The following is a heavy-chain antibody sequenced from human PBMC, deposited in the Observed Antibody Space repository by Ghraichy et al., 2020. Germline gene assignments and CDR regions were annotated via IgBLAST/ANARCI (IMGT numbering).Heavy chain of an antibody. CDR1: GGSFSGYY. D-gene: IGHD1-7*01. V-gene: IGHV4-34*01. Sequence: SETLSLTCAVYGGSFSGYYWSWIRQPPGKGLEWIGEINHSGSTNYTPSLKSRVTISVDTSNNQFSLKLSSVTAADTAVYYCARGTGTLAPYYYYGMDVWGQGTTVTVSS. CDR2: INHSGST. J-gene: IGHJ6*02. CDR3: ARGTGTLAPYYYYGMDV.